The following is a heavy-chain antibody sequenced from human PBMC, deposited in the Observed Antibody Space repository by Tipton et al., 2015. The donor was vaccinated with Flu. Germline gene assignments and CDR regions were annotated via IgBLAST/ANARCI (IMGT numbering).Heavy chain of an antibody. V-gene: IGHV3-9*01. CDR3: AKAIDYGPSYYFDY. CDR1: GFTFDAYA. Sequence: SLRLSCAASGFTFDAYAMYWVRQAPGRGLERASGISWNSVNIDYVDSVRGRFTISRDKAKNSLYLQMNSLRVEDTALYYCAKAIDYGPSYYFDYWGQGTLVTVSS. CDR2: ISWNSVNI. J-gene: IGHJ4*02. D-gene: IGHD4-17*01.